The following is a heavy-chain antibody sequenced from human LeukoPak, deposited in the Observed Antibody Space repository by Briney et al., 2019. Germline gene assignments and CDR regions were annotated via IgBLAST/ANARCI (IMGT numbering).Heavy chain of an antibody. D-gene: IGHD6-6*01. J-gene: IGHJ5*02. V-gene: IGHV3-21*01. CDR2: ISSSSSYI. Sequence: GGSLRLSCAASGFTFSSYSMNWVRQAPGKGLEWVSSISSSSSYIYYADSVKGRFTISRDNAKNSLYLQMNSLRAEDTAVYYCARGVRIAARPGWFDPWGQGTLVTVSS. CDR1: GFTFSSYS. CDR3: ARGVRIAARPGWFDP.